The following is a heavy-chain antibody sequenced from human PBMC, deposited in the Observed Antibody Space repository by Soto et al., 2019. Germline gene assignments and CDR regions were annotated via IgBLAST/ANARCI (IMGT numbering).Heavy chain of an antibody. V-gene: IGHV4-59*11. D-gene: IGHD7-27*01. CDR3: ARANWFFDY. Sequence: TSETLSLTCTVSGVSINNHYWSWIRQPPGQGLEWIGYIYYSGSTNYNPSLKSRVTMSVDTSKNQFSLKLSSLTAADTAIYYCARANWFFDYWGQGTLVTVSS. CDR1: GVSINNHY. CDR2: IYYSGST. J-gene: IGHJ4*02.